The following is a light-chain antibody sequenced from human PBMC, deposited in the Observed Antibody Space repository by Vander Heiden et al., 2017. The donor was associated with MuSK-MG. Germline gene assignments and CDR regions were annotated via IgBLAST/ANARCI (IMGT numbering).Light chain of an antibody. V-gene: IGLV3-19*01. CDR2: GKN. Sequence: SDLTQDPAVSVDLGQTVRITCRGDSLRRYYASWYQQKPGQAPILVIYGKNSRPSGIPDRFSGSSSGNTASLSISGAQAEDEADYYCNCRDSSGNHLVFGGWTKLTVL. J-gene: IGLJ2*01. CDR3: NCRDSSGNHLV. CDR1: SLRRYY.